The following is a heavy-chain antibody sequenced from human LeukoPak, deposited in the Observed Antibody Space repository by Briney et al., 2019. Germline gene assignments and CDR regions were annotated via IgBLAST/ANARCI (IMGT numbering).Heavy chain of an antibody. V-gene: IGHV3-48*01. D-gene: IGHD3-3*01. J-gene: IGHJ4*02. Sequence: PGGSLRLSCAASGFTFSSYSMNWVRQAPGKGLEWVSYISSSSTIYYADSVKGRFTISRDNAKNSLYLQMNSLRAEDTAVYYCARNDFWSGYYTPSDYWGQGTLVTVSS. CDR2: ISSSSTI. CDR3: ARNDFWSGYYTPSDY. CDR1: GFTFSSYS.